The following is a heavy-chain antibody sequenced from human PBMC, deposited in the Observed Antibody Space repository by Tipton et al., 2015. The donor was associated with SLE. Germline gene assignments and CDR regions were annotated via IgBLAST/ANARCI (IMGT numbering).Heavy chain of an antibody. CDR3: ATTVVAGYYYYGMDV. CDR1: GGSFSSGDYY. D-gene: IGHD4-11*01. J-gene: IGHJ6*02. Sequence: TLSLTCTVSGGSFSSGDYYWTWIRQPPGKGLEWIGYIYYCGSAYYNPSLKSRVTISVDTSKNQFSLKLSSVTAADTAVYYCATTVVAGYYYYGMDVWGQGTTVTVSS. CDR2: IYYCGSA. V-gene: IGHV4-30-4*01.